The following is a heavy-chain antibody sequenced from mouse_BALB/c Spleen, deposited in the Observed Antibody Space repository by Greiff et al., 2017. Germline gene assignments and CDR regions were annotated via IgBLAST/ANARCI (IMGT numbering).Heavy chain of an antibody. J-gene: IGHJ3*01. CDR3: AIYDDYGFAY. Sequence: VQLQQSGAELVRPGALVKLSCKASGFNIKDYYMHWVKQRPEQGLEWIGWIDPENGNTIYDPKFQGKASITADTSSNTAYLQLSSLTSEDTAVYYCAIYDDYGFAYWGQGTLVTVAA. D-gene: IGHD2-4*01. CDR1: GFNIKDYY. V-gene: IGHV14-1*02. CDR2: IDPENGNT.